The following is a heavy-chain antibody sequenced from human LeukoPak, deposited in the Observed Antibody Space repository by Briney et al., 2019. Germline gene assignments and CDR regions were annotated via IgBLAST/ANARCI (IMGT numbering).Heavy chain of an antibody. CDR2: ISSSSSYI. CDR3: ARDFSYYYDSSGASEDY. Sequence: GGSLRLSCAASGFTFSSYSMNWVRQAQGKGLEWVSSISSSSSYIYYADSVKGRFTISRDNAKNSLYLQMNSLRAEDTAVYYCARDFSYYYDSSGASEDYWGQGTLVTVSS. CDR1: GFTFSSYS. V-gene: IGHV3-21*01. D-gene: IGHD3-22*01. J-gene: IGHJ4*02.